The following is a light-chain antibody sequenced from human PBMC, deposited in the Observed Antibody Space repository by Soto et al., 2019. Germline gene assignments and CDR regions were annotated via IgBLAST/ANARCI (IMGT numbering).Light chain of an antibody. J-gene: IGKJ5*01. CDR3: QQYGSSPPVT. Sequence: EIVLTQSTGTLSLSPGERATLSCRTSQSVSSRYLAWYQQKPGQAPRLLIYGASSRATGIPDRFSGSGSGTDFTLTISRLEPEDFAVYYCQQYGSSPPVTFGQGTRLEIK. V-gene: IGKV3-20*01. CDR1: QSVSSRY. CDR2: GAS.